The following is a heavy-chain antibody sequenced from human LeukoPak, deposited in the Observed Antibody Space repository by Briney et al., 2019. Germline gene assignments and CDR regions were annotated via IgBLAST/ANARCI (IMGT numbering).Heavy chain of an antibody. CDR2: INPNSGGT. Sequence: GASVKVSCKASGYTFTGYYMHWVRQAPGQGLEWMGWINPNSGGTNYAQKFQGRVTMTRGTSISTAYMELSRLRSDDTAVYYCARDGITIFGVATAFDIWGQGTMVTVSS. CDR1: GYTFTGYY. D-gene: IGHD3-3*01. J-gene: IGHJ3*02. V-gene: IGHV1-2*02. CDR3: ARDGITIFGVATAFDI.